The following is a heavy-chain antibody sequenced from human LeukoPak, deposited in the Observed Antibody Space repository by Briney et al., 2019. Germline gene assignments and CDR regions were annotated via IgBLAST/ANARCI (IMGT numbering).Heavy chain of an antibody. J-gene: IGHJ4*02. D-gene: IGHD4-11*01. Sequence: GGSLRLSCAASGFTFSSYAMSWVRQAPGKGLEWVSAISGSGGSTYYADSVKGRFTISRDNAKISLYLQMNSLRAEDTALYYCARDLGDYPLDYWGQGTLVTVSS. CDR1: GFTFSSYA. V-gene: IGHV3-23*01. CDR2: ISGSGGST. CDR3: ARDLGDYPLDY.